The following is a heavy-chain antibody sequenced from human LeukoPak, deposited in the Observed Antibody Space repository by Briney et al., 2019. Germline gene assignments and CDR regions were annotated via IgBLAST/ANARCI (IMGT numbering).Heavy chain of an antibody. CDR2: INYSGST. D-gene: IGHD3-22*01. J-gene: IGHJ4*02. CDR1: GGSFTNYY. Sequence: SETLSLTCTVSGGSFTNYYWSWIRQPPGKGLEWIGHINYSGSTNCNPSLKSRVTISVDTSKNQFSLKVSSVTAADTAVYYCARGRTYYDSTGYGYWGQGTLVTVSS. V-gene: IGHV4-59*01. CDR3: ARGRTYYDSTGYGY.